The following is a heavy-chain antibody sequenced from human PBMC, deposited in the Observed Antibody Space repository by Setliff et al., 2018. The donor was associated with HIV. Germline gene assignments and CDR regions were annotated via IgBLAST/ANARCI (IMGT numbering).Heavy chain of an antibody. V-gene: IGHV4-61*05. CDR3: TKYVCLANMCQGFDY. CDR2: IYYTGRT. Sequence: SETLSLTCTVSGGSISSSSDYWGWIRQPPGKGLEWTGSIYYTGRTNYNPSLKSRVIMSVDTSKNQFSLRVTSVTAADTALYSCTKYVCLANMCQGFDYWGQGSLVTVPA. J-gene: IGHJ4*02. CDR1: GGSISSSSDY. D-gene: IGHD2-8*01.